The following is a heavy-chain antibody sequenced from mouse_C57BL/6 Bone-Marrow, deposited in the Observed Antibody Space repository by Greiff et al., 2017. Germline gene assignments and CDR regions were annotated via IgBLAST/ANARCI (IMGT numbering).Heavy chain of an antibody. CDR3: TTGAMDY. V-gene: IGHV14-4*01. CDR1: GFNIKDDY. Sequence: EVQLQQSGAELVRPGASVKLSCTASGFNIKDDYMPWVKQRPEQGLEWIGWIDPENGDTEYASKFQGKATITEDTSSTTAYLQLSSLTSEDTAIYYCTTGAMDYWGQGTSVTVSS. CDR2: IDPENGDT. J-gene: IGHJ4*01.